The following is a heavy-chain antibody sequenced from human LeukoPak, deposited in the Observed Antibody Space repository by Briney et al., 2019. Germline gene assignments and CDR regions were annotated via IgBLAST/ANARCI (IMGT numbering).Heavy chain of an antibody. D-gene: IGHD5-18*01. J-gene: IGHJ4*02. CDR1: GFTFSDYY. V-gene: IGHV3-11*01. CDR3: ARAPPSDIQLLDY. CDR2: ISSSGSTI. Sequence: PGGSLRLSCAASGFTFSDYYMSWIRQAPGKGLEWVSYISSSGSTIYYADSVKGRFTISRDNAKHSLYLQMNSLRAEDTAVYYCARAPPSDIQLLDYWGQGTLVTVSS.